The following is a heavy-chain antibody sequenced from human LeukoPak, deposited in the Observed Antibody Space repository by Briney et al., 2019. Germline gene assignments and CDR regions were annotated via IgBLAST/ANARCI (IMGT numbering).Heavy chain of an antibody. CDR3: AIRWGSYANAFDI. V-gene: IGHV4-59*12. Sequence: SETLSLTCTVSGGSISSYYWNWIRQPPGKGLEWIGYIYYSGSTNYNPSLKSRVTISVDTSKNQFSLKLSSVTAADTAVYYCAIRWGSYANAFDIWGQGTMVTVSS. J-gene: IGHJ3*02. D-gene: IGHD3-16*01. CDR1: GGSISSYY. CDR2: IYYSGST.